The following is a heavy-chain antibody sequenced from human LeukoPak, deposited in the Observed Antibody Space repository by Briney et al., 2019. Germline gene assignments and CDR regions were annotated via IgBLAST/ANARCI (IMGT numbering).Heavy chain of an antibody. CDR2: IIPIFGTA. V-gene: IGHV1-69*01. D-gene: IGHD3-10*01. CDR1: RGTFSSYA. Sequence: SVKVSCMASRGTFSSYAISWVRQAPGQGLEWMGGIIPIFGTANYAQRLQGRDTHTAHESTSTAYMELSNLRSEDAAVYYGARTYCYGSGSSEYFQHWGQGTLVTVSS. J-gene: IGHJ1*01. CDR3: ARTYCYGSGSSEYFQH.